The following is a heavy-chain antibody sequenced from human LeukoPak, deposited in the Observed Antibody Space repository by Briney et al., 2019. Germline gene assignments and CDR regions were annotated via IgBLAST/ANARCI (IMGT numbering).Heavy chain of an antibody. V-gene: IGHV3-7*03. Sequence: GGSLRLSCAASGFTFSGYWMSWVRQAPGKGLEWVANIKPDGSDKAYVDSVKGRFTISRDNSKNMVYLQMDSLRAEDTALYYCARDSGSLRYHDWGQGALVTVSS. CDR3: ARDSGSLRYHD. D-gene: IGHD3-9*01. CDR2: IKPDGSDK. CDR1: GFTFSGYW. J-gene: IGHJ4*02.